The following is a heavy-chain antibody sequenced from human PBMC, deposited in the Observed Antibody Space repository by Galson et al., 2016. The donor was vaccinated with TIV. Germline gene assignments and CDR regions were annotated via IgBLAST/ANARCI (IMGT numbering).Heavy chain of an antibody. CDR2: IASSGAA. D-gene: IGHD5-24*01. Sequence: SLRLSCAASGFTFSSSAMTWVRHAPGKGLEWVSSIASSGAAYFSDSVDGRFAISRDNSKNTVFLQMNSLRADDTAVYYCAKEATKWLQLNYIDYWGQGIQVTVSS. CDR3: AKEATKWLQLNYIDY. CDR1: GFTFSSSA. J-gene: IGHJ4*02. V-gene: IGHV3-23*01.